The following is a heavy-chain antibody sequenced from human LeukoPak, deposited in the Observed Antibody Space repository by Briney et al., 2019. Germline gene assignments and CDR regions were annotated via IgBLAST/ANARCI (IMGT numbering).Heavy chain of an antibody. Sequence: GESLKISFKGSGSGFTSYWIGWGRPMPGKGREWRGIIYPGESDTRYSPSFQGQVTISAGKSIRTAYLQWSSLKASDTAMYYCARAVKGSGYDPYYYYMDVWGKGTTVTVSS. D-gene: IGHD5-12*01. J-gene: IGHJ6*03. CDR1: GSGFTSYW. V-gene: IGHV5-51*01. CDR3: ARAVKGSGYDPYYYYMDV. CDR2: IYPGESDT.